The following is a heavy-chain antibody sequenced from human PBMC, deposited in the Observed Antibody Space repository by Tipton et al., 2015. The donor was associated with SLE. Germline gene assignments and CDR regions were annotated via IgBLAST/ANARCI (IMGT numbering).Heavy chain of an antibody. CDR1: GGSISSYY. V-gene: IGHV4-59*01. CDR3: ARFRDEYYYYAMDV. Sequence: TLSLTCTVSGGSISSYYWSWIRQPPGKGLEWIGYIYYSGSTNYSPSLKSRVTISADTSKNQFSLKVSSVTAADTAVYYCARFRDEYYYYAMDVWGQGTTVTVSS. J-gene: IGHJ6*02. CDR2: IYYSGST.